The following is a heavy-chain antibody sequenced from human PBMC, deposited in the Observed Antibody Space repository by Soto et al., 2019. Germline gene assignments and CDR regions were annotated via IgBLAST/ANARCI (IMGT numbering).Heavy chain of an antibody. D-gene: IGHD2-21*02. CDR3: ARSIVVVTALDY. CDR2: INAGNGNT. V-gene: IGHV1-3*05. J-gene: IGHJ4*02. Sequence: VQLVQSGAEEKKPGASVKVSCKASGYTFTSYAMHWVRQAPGQRLEWMGWINAGNGNTKYSQKFQGRVTITRDTSASTAYMELSSLRSEDTAVYYCARSIVVVTALDYWGQGTLMTVSS. CDR1: GYTFTSYA.